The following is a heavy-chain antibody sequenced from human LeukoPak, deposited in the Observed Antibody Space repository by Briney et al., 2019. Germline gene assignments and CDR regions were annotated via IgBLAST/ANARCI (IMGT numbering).Heavy chain of an antibody. V-gene: IGHV4-4*07. CDR1: GYSIRSGSY. CDR2: IYSSGST. CDR3: ARGPYYSGSHSFDY. D-gene: IGHD1-26*01. J-gene: IGHJ4*02. Sequence: SETLSLTCDVSGYSIRSGSYWGWIRQPAGKGLEWIGRIYSSGSTNYNPSLKNRVTMSVDTSKNQFSLKLSSVTAADTAVYYCARGPYYSGSHSFDYWGQGTLVTVSS.